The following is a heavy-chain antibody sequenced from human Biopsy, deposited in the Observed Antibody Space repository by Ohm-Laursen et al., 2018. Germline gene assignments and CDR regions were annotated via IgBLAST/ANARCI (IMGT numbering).Heavy chain of an antibody. D-gene: IGHD4-11*01. Sequence: SETLSLTCTVSGDSVTKYYWSWIRQPPGKGLEWIGHIYYSVMTNYNPSLQSRVSISVDTSRNQVSLTLSSVTAADTAVYYCARDSGILNYGNFKYYHYYGMDVWGQGTKVTDSS. J-gene: IGHJ6*02. CDR2: IYYSVMT. V-gene: IGHV4-59*02. CDR1: GDSVTKYY. CDR3: ARDSGILNYGNFKYYHYYGMDV.